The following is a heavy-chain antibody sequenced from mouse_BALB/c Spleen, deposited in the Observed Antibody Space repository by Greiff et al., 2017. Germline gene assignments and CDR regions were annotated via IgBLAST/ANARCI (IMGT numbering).Heavy chain of an antibody. Sequence: QVQLQQPGADLVKPGASVKLSCKASGYTFTSYWMHWVKQRPGQGLEWIGEINPSNGRTNYNEKFKSKATLTVDKSSSTAYMQRSSLTSEDSAVYCCARTGGSNDGGYFDVWGAGTTVTVSS. CDR1: GYTFTSYW. CDR3: ARTGGSNDGGYFDV. D-gene: IGHD1-1*01. CDR2: INPSNGRT. J-gene: IGHJ1*01. V-gene: IGHV1S81*02.